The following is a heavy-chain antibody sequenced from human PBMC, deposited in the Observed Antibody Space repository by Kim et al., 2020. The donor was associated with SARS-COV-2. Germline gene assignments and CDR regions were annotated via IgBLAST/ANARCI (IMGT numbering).Heavy chain of an antibody. D-gene: IGHD2-15*01. J-gene: IGHJ4*02. Sequence: TTSNPSLKSRVTISVDTSKNQFSLKLSSVTAADTAVYYCARDRMSGGIDYWGQGTLVTVSS. V-gene: IGHV4-59*01. CDR3: ARDRMSGGIDY. CDR2: T.